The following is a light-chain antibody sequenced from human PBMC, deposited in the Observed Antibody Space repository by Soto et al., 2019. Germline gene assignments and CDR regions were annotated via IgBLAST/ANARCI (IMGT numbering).Light chain of an antibody. V-gene: IGKV1-33*01. CDR1: QGISSY. CDR3: QQYDNLPLT. J-gene: IGKJ3*01. CDR2: DAS. Sequence: DIQLTQSPSFLSASVGDRVTITCRASQGISSYLAWYQQRPGEPPELLIYDASNLETGVPSRFSGSGSGTDFTFTISSLQPEDIATYYCQQYDNLPLTFGPGTKVDIK.